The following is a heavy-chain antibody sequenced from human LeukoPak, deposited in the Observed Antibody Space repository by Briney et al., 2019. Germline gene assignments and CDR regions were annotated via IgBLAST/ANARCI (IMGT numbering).Heavy chain of an antibody. CDR1: GGSFSGYY. CDR2: INHSGST. J-gene: IGHJ3*01. Sequence: KTSETLSLTCAVYGGSFSGYYWSWIRQPPGKGLEWIGEINHSGSTNYNPSLKSRVTISVDTSKNQFSPKLSSVTAADTAVYYCARDPIEGTTGTVDAFDVWGQGTMVTVSS. D-gene: IGHD1-1*01. V-gene: IGHV4-34*01. CDR3: ARDPIEGTTGTVDAFDV.